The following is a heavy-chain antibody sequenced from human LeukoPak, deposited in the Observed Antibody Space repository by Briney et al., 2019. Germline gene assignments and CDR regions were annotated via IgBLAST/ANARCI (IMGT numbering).Heavy chain of an antibody. D-gene: IGHD2-21*02. V-gene: IGHV1-2*04. J-gene: IGHJ5*02. CDR3: ARGSSCGGDCSNWFDP. Sequence: ASVKVSCKASGYTFTGYYMHWVRQAPGQGLEWMGWINPNSGGTNYAQKFQGWVTMTRDTSISTAYMELSRLRSDDTAVYYCARGSSCGGDCSNWFDPWGQGTLVTVSS. CDR1: GYTFTGYY. CDR2: INPNSGGT.